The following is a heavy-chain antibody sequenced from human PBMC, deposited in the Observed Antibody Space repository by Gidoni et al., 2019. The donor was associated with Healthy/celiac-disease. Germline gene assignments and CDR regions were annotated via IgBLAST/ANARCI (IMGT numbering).Heavy chain of an antibody. V-gene: IGHV3-30*18. Sequence: QVPLVESVGGVVQPGRSLRLSCAASWFTFSSYGMHWVRQAPGKGLEWVAVISYDGSNKYYADSGKGRFTISRDNSKNTLYLQMNSLRAEDTAVYYCAKAPWMALSFDYWGQGTLVTVSS. CDR3: AKAPWMALSFDY. CDR1: WFTFSSYG. CDR2: ISYDGSNK. J-gene: IGHJ4*02. D-gene: IGHD1-1*01.